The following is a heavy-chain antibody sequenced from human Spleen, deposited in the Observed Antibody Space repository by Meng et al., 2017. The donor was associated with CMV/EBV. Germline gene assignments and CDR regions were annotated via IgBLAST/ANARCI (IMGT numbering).Heavy chain of an antibody. Sequence: GGSLRLSCAASGFTFSDYYMSWIRQAPGKGLEWVSHSSGIDDTVYYADSVKGRFTISRDNSKNTLYLQMNSLRAEDTAVYYCAREFLEWSTNYYYYGMDVWGQGTTVTVSS. V-gene: IGHV3-11*04. CDR3: AREFLEWSTNYYYYGMDV. D-gene: IGHD3-3*01. CDR2: SSGIDDTV. CDR1: GFTFSDYY. J-gene: IGHJ6*02.